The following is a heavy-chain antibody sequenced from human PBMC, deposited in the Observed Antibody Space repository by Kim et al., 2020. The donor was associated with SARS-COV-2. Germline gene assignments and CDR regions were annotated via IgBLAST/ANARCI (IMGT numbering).Heavy chain of an antibody. CDR3: ERRGGPGYYGMDV. V-gene: IGHV1-18*01. J-gene: IGHJ6*02. D-gene: IGHD3-16*01. Sequence: YAQKLQGRVTMTTDTSTSTAYMELRSLRSDDTAVYYCERRGGPGYYGMDVWGQGTTVTVSS.